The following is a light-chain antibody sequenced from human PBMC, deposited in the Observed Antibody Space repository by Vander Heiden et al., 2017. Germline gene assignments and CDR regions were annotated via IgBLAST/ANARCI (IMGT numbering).Light chain of an antibody. CDR3: SSYADTAKVV. CDR2: DVT. J-gene: IGLJ2*01. V-gene: IGLV2-8*01. Sequence: QSALTQPPAASGSPGQSVTISCPGTSSDVGSYNSVSWYQQYPGKAPTLLIYDVTKRPSGVPDRFSGSKSGNTASLTVSGLQAEDEADYFCSSYADTAKVVFGGGTKLTVL. CDR1: SSDVGSYNS.